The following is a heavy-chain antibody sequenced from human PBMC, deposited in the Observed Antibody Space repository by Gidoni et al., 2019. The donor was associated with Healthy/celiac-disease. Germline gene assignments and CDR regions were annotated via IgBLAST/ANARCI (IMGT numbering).Heavy chain of an antibody. CDR3: AKVPGIAAARDI. CDR2: ISGSGGST. D-gene: IGHD6-13*01. CDR1: GFTFSSYA. V-gene: IGHV3-23*01. Sequence: EVQLLESGGGLVQPGGSLRLSCAASGFTFSSYAMSWVRKAPGKGLEWVSAISGSGGSTSYADSVKGRFTISRDNSKNPLYLQMNSLRAEDTAVYYCAKVPGIAAARDIWGQGTMVTVSS. J-gene: IGHJ3*02.